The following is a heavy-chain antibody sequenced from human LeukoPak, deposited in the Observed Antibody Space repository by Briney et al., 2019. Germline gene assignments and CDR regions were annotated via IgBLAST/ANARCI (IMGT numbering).Heavy chain of an antibody. Sequence: GASVKVSCKTSGYTFTNNGISWVRQAPGQGLEWMAWINAKNGDRSYAQKFQGRVTMTTDTSTNTAYLELRSLKSDDTAVYYCAKDIDYVVDYWGQGTLVTVSS. CDR2: INAKNGDR. V-gene: IGHV1-18*01. CDR1: GYTFTNNG. J-gene: IGHJ4*02. D-gene: IGHD4/OR15-4a*01. CDR3: AKDIDYVVDY.